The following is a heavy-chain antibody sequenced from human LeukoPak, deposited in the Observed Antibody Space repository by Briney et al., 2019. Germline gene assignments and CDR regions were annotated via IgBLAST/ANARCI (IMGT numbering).Heavy chain of an antibody. J-gene: IGHJ4*02. V-gene: IGHV1-18*01. CDR2: ISAYNGNT. CDR1: GYTFTSYG. CDR3: ARVEGPDIVVVPAATDLDY. D-gene: IGHD2-2*01. Sequence: EASVKVSCKASGYTFTSYGISWVRQAPGQGLEWMGWISAYNGNTNYAKKLQGRVTMTTDTSTSTAYMELRSLRSDDTAVYYCARVEGPDIVVVPAATDLDYWGRGTLVTVSS.